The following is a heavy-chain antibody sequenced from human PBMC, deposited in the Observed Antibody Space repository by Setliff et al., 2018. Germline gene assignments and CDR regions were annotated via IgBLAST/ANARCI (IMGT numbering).Heavy chain of an antibody. Sequence: PGGSLRLSCAASRFTFSTHSMNWVRQAPGKGLEWVSSISRSSTYIYYADSMKGRFTISRDNTKNSLYLQMNSLRAEDTAVYYCARCGSRVLLWFGEGDAFDIWGQGTMVTVSS. CDR3: ARCGSRVLLWFGEGDAFDI. D-gene: IGHD3-10*01. CDR2: ISRSSTYI. J-gene: IGHJ3*02. CDR1: RFTFSTHS. V-gene: IGHV3-21*01.